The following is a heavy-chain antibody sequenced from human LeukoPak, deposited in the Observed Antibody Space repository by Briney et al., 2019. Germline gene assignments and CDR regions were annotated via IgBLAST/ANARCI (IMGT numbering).Heavy chain of an antibody. CDR1: GFTFSSNA. V-gene: IGHV3-23*02. Sequence: GGSLRLSCAPSGFTFSSNAMSWVPQAPGKGLEWVSGISASGGSTYYGDSVKGRISISRDNNNNMLYLQMNSLRAEDTAVYYCSKALVVLRSFDIWGQGTMVTVSS. CDR2: ISASGGST. J-gene: IGHJ3*02. D-gene: IGHD2-15*01. CDR3: SKALVVLRSFDI.